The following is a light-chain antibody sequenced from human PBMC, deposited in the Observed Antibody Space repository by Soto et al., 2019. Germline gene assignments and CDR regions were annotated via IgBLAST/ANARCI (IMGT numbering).Light chain of an antibody. CDR1: QSVGTY. Sequence: EIVMTQSPGTLSVSPGERATLSCKASQSVGTYLAWYQQKPGQAPRLLIYGASTRATGVPARFSGGGSGTEFTLTISSLQSADFAIYHCQQYDNLPPWTFGQGTKVEIK. CDR2: GAS. CDR3: QQYDNLPPWT. V-gene: IGKV3-15*01. J-gene: IGKJ1*01.